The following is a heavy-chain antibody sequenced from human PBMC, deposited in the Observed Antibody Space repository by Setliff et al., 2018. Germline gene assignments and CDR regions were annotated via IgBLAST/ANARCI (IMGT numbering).Heavy chain of an antibody. V-gene: IGHV5-51*01. CDR1: GYSFTSYW. J-gene: IGHJ5*02. CDR3: ERLAMVRGVTSNWFDP. CDR2: IYPGDSDT. D-gene: IGHD3-10*01. Sequence: GESLKISCKGSGYSFTSYWIGWVRQMPGKGLEWMGIIYPGDSDTRYSPSFQGQVTISADKSVSTAYLQWSSLKASDTAMYYCERLAMVRGVTSNWFDPWGQGTLVTVSS.